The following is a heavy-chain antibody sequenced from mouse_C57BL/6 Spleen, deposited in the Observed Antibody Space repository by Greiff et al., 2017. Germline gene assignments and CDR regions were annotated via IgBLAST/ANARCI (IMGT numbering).Heavy chain of an antibody. CDR3: ARCALLSLWYFHV. J-gene: IGHJ1*03. CDR1: GYTFTSYW. Sequence: QVQLQQPGAELVKPGASVKLSCKASGYTFTSYWMHWVKQRPGQGLEWIGMIHPNSGSTNYNEKFKSKATLTVDKSSSTAYMQLSSLTSEDSAVYYCARCALLSLWYFHVWRTGTTVTVFS. CDR2: IHPNSGST. V-gene: IGHV1-64*01. D-gene: IGHD2-1*01.